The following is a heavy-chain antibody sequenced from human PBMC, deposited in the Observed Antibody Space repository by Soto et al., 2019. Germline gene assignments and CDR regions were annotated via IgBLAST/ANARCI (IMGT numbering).Heavy chain of an antibody. J-gene: IGHJ4*02. CDR1: GFTFSSYD. CDR2: IGTAGDT. V-gene: IGHV3-13*01. D-gene: IGHD6-13*01. CDR3: ASYSSSLTYFDY. Sequence: EVQLVESGGGLVQPGGSLRLSCAASGFTFSSYDMHWVRQATGKGLEWVSAIGTAGDTYYPGSVKGRFTISRENAKNSLYLQMNSLRADDTAVYYCASYSSSLTYFDYWGQGTLVTVCS.